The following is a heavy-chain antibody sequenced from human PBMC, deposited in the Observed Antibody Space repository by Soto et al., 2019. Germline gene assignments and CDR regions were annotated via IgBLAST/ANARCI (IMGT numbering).Heavy chain of an antibody. CDR3: AKDAISGDGIWLMDS. V-gene: IGHV3-23*01. J-gene: IGHJ5*02. CDR2: LLRSGSSA. CDR1: GFTFRNYA. Sequence: PGGSLRLSCAASGFTFRNYAMTWARQAPGKGLEWVSSLLRSGSSAYYADSVRGRFTISSDTSANSLHLQMDNLRAEDTAIYYCAKDAISGDGIWLMDSWGQGTVVTVSS. D-gene: IGHD4-17*01.